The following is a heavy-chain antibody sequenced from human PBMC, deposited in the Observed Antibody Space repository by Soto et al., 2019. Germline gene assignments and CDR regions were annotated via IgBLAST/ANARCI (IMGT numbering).Heavy chain of an antibody. V-gene: IGHV4-59*11. CDR3: VRQRGNYFDF. CDR1: GDSINSRY. D-gene: IGHD3-10*01. CDR2: IDYVGST. J-gene: IGHJ4*02. Sequence: LSETLSLTCSVSGDSINSRYWSWIRQPPGKGLEWIGYIDYVGSTNYAPSLQSRVTMSVDTSKNQVSLKLRYVTAADTAVYYCVRQRGNYFDFWGQGTLVTVSS.